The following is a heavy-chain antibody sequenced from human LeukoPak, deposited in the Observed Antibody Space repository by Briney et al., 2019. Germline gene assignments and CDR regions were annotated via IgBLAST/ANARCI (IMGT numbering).Heavy chain of an antibody. CDR2: IYPGDSDT. D-gene: IGHD2-2*02. V-gene: IGHV5-51*01. J-gene: IGHJ4*02. CDR1: GYSFTSYW. Sequence: GESLKISCKGSGYSFTSYWIGWVRQMPGKGLEWMGIIYPGDSDTRYSPSFQGQVTISADKSISTAYLQWSGLKASDTAMYYCARHAYCSSTSCYTPFDYWGQGTLVTVSS. CDR3: ARHAYCSSTSCYTPFDY.